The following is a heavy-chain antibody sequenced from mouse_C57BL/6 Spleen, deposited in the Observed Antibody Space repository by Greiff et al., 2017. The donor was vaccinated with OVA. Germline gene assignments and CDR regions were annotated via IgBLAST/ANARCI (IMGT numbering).Heavy chain of an antibody. D-gene: IGHD1-1*01. J-gene: IGHJ1*03. V-gene: IGHV2-9-1*01. Sequence: VQVVESGPGLVAPSQSLSITCTVSGFSLTSYAISWVRQPPGKGLEWLGVIWTGGGTNYNSALKSRLSISKDNSKSQVFLKMNSLQTDDTARYYCARETTVVDPNWYFDVWGTGTTVTVSS. CDR2: IWTGGGT. CDR1: GFSLTSYA. CDR3: ARETTVVDPNWYFDV.